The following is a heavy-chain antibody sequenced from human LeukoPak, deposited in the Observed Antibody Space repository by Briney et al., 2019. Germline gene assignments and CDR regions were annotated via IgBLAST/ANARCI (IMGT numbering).Heavy chain of an antibody. Sequence: PSETLSLTCGLNGGSFGDHFWGWFRQSPGKGLEWIGEVNQRGIINSNPSLKSRVAISVETSKNQFSLKLTSVTAADTAVYYCARINLWPGNWIDSWGQGSLVTVSS. CDR1: GGSFGDHF. D-gene: IGHD2/OR15-2a*01. CDR2: VNQRGII. V-gene: IGHV4-34*01. CDR3: ARINLWPGNWIDS. J-gene: IGHJ5*01.